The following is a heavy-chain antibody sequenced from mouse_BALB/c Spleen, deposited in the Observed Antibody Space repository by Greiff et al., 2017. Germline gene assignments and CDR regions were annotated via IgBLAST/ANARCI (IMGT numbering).Heavy chain of an antibody. V-gene: IGHV1S56*01. J-gene: IGHJ3*01. CDR1: GYTFTSYY. Sequence: VQLQQSGPELVKPGASVKMSCKASGYTFTSYYIHWVKQRPGQGLEWIGWIYPGDGSTKYNEKFKGKTTLTADKSSSTAYMLRSSLTSEDSAIYFCAREGYDGYYEFAYWGQGTLVTVSA. CDR3: AREGYDGYYEFAY. CDR2: IYPGDGST. D-gene: IGHD2-3*01.